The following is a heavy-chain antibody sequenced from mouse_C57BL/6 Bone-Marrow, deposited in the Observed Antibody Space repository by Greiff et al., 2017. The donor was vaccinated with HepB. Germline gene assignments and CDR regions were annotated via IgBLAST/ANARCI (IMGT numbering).Heavy chain of an antibody. D-gene: IGHD1-1*01. J-gene: IGHJ2*01. CDR2: IYPGSGST. V-gene: IGHV1-55*01. CDR3: ARYSFITTVDYYDY. CDR1: GYTFTSYW. Sequence: QVQLQQPGAELVKPGASVKMSCKASGYTFTSYWITWVKQRPGQGLEWIGDIYPGSGSTNYNEKFKSKATLTVDTSSSTAYMQLSSLTSAASAVYYCARYSFITTVDYYDYWGQGTTLTVSS.